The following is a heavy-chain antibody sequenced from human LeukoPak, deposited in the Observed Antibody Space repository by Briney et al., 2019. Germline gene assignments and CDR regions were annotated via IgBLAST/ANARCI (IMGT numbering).Heavy chain of an antibody. V-gene: IGHV3-30*14. D-gene: IGHD4/OR15-4a*01. CDR2: ISYDGSNK. CDR1: GFTFSSYA. J-gene: IGHJ4*02. CDR3: ARRAGAYSHPYDY. Sequence: PGGSLGLSCAASGFTFSSYAMHWVRQAPGKGLEWVAVISYDGSNKYYADSVKGRFTISRDNSKNTLYLQMNSLRAEDTAVYYCARRAGAYSHPYDYWGQGTLVTVSS.